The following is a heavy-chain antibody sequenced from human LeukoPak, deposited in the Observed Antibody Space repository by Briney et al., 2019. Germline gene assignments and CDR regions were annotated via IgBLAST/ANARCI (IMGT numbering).Heavy chain of an antibody. J-gene: IGHJ4*02. V-gene: IGHV3-23*01. CDR1: GFTFSTYA. CDR2: ISGSGGST. Sequence: GGSLRLSCAASGFTFSTYAMRWVRQAPGKGLEWVSAISGSGGSTYYADSVKGRFTISRDNSKNTLYLQMNSLRAEDTAVYYCAKDPTHRLDTAMVTAFDYWGQGTLVTVSS. CDR3: AKDPTHRLDTAMVTAFDY. D-gene: IGHD5-18*01.